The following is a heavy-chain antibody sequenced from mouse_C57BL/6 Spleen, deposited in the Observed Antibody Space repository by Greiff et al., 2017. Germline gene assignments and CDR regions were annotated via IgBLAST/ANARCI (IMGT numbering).Heavy chain of an antibody. J-gene: IGHJ4*01. CDR3: ARHDYPYAMDY. D-gene: IGHD2-4*01. CDR1: GYSITSGYY. Sequence: EVQVVESGPGLVKPSQSLSLTCSVTGYSITSGYYWNWIRQFPGNKLEWMGYISYDGSNNYNPSLKNRISITRYTSKNQFFLKLNSVTTEDTATYYCARHDYPYAMDYWGQGTSVTVSS. CDR2: ISYDGSN. V-gene: IGHV3-6*01.